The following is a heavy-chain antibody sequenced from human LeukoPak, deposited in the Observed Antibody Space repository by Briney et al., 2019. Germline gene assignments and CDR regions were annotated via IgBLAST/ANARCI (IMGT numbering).Heavy chain of an antibody. J-gene: IGHJ4*02. D-gene: IGHD3-22*01. Sequence: PGGSLRLSCEASGFTFSSFAMHWVRLAPGKGLEYVSAISSNGGSTYYANSVKGRFTISRDNSKNTLYLQMGSLRAEDMAVYYCARGAVVVTNYFDFWGQGTLVTVSS. CDR2: ISSNGGST. V-gene: IGHV3-64*01. CDR1: GFTFSSFA. CDR3: ARGAVVVTNYFDF.